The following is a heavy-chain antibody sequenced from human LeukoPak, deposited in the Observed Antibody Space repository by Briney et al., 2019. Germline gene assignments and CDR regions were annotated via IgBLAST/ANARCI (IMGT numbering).Heavy chain of an antibody. CDR2: INHSGST. CDR1: GGSFSGYY. Sequence: SETLSLTCAVYGGSFSGYYWSWIRQPPGKGLEWIGEINHSGSTNYNPSLKSRVTISVDTSKNQFSLKQNSVTAADTAVYYCATGRRKLLWFGELSYWFDPWGQGTLVTVSS. D-gene: IGHD3-10*01. V-gene: IGHV4-34*01. J-gene: IGHJ5*02. CDR3: ATGRRKLLWFGELSYWFDP.